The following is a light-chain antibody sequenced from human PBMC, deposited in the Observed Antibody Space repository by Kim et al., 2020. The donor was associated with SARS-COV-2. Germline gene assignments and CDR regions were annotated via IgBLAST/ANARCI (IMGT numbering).Light chain of an antibody. CDR2: GAS. V-gene: IGKV3-20*01. CDR1: QSVSSNF. Sequence: LSPGERVTLSCRASQSVSSNFLAWYQQKPGQAPRLLMYGASSRATGIPDRFSGSGSGTDFTLTISRLEPEDFAVYYCQQYGSSPYTFGRGTKLEI. J-gene: IGKJ2*01. CDR3: QQYGSSPYT.